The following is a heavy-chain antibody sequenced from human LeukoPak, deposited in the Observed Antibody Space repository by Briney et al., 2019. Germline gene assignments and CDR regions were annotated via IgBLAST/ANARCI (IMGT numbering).Heavy chain of an antibody. CDR2: IYSGGST. CDR3: AKGVLTVTLTLLDY. D-gene: IGHD4-17*01. V-gene: IGHV3-53*01. J-gene: IGHJ4*02. Sequence: GGSLRLSCAASGFTVSSNYMSWVRQAPGKGLEWVSVIYSGGSTYYAGSVKGRFTISRDNSKNTLYLQMNSLRAEDTAVYFCAKGVLTVTLTLLDYWGQGTLVTVSS. CDR1: GFTVSSNY.